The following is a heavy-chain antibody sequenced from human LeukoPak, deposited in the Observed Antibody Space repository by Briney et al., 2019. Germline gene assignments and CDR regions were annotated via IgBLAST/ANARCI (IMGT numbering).Heavy chain of an antibody. CDR2: VGIAADT. CDR1: GFTFSDHA. D-gene: IGHD1-26*01. J-gene: IGHJ4*02. V-gene: IGHV3-13*01. Sequence: GGSLRLSCAASGFTFSDHAMHWVRQAPGKGLEWVSAVGIAADTFYPGSVKGRFTISRENAKNSLYLQMNSLRVEDTAVYYCVRQRKSHGNFDYWGQGTLVTVSS. CDR3: VRQRKSHGNFDY.